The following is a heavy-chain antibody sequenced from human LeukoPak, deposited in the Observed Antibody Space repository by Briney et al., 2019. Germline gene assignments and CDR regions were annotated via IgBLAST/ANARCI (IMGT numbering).Heavy chain of an antibody. CDR3: ARDGLRAANSDAFDI. Sequence: ASVKVSCKASGYTFTGYYMHWVRQAPGQGLEWMGWINPNSGGTNYAQKFQGRVTMTRDTSISTAYMELSRLRSDDTAVYYCARDGLRAANSDAFDIWGQGTMVTVS. J-gene: IGHJ3*02. CDR2: INPNSGGT. V-gene: IGHV1-2*02. D-gene: IGHD6-13*01. CDR1: GYTFTGYY.